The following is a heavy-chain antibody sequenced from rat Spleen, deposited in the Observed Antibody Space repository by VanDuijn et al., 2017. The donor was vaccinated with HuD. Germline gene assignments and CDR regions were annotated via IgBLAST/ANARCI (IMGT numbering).Heavy chain of an antibody. V-gene: IGHV5-29*01. Sequence: EVQLVESGGGLVQPGRSLKLSCAASGFTFSNYGMAWVRQAPTKGLEWVATISYDGSSTYYRDSVKGRFTISRDNAKSTLYLQMDSLRSEDTATYYCARLDLPLKYYGYTDYFDYWGQGVMVTVSS. CDR1: GFTFSNYG. D-gene: IGHD1-9*01. CDR2: ISYDGSST. J-gene: IGHJ2*01. CDR3: ARLDLPLKYYGYTDYFDY.